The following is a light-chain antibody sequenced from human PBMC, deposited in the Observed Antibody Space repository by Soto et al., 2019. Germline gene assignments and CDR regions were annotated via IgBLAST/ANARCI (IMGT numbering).Light chain of an antibody. V-gene: IGKV3-20*01. J-gene: IGKJ1*01. CDR3: QQYGG. CDR1: QSVSSSY. CDR2: GAS. Sequence: EIVLTPSPGTLSLSPGERATLSCRASQSVSSSYLAWYQQKPGQAPRLLIYGASSRATGIPDRFSGSGSGTDFTLTISRLEPEDFAVYYCQQYGGFGQGTKVDIK.